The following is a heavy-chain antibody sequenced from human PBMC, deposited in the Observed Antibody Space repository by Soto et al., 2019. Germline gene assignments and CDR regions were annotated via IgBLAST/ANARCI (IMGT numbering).Heavy chain of an antibody. CDR1: GFTFDDYA. D-gene: IGHD6-6*01. Sequence: QPGGSLRLSCAASGFTFDDYAMHWVRQAPGKGLEWVSGISWNSGSIGYADSVKGRFTISRDNAKNSLYLQMNSLRAEDTALYYCAKDKRNYLEYSSSLGPREGGSSFDIWGQGTMVTVSS. CDR3: AKDKRNYLEYSSSLGPREGGSSFDI. J-gene: IGHJ3*02. CDR2: ISWNSGSI. V-gene: IGHV3-9*01.